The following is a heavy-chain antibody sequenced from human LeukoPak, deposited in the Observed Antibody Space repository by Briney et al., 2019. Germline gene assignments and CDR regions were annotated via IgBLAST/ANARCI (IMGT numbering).Heavy chain of an antibody. CDR1: GFTFSSYE. V-gene: IGHV3-48*03. J-gene: IGHJ4*02. D-gene: IGHD1-26*01. CDR3: ASGVGATGPFDY. Sequence: GGSLRLSCAASGFTFSSYEMNWVRQAPGKGLEWVSSISRSATTIYYADSVKGRFTISRDNAKNSLYLQMNSLRAEDTAVYYCASGVGATGPFDYWGQGTLVTVSS. CDR2: ISRSATTI.